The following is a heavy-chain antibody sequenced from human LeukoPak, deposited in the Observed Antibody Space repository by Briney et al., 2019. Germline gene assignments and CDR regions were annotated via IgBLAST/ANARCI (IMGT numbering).Heavy chain of an antibody. Sequence: SETLSLTCAVYGGSFSGYYWSWIRQPPGKGLEWIGEINHSGSTNYNPSLKSRVTISVDTSKNQFSLKLSSVTAADTAVYYCARGGGDARPSYWGQGTLVTVSS. J-gene: IGHJ4*02. CDR2: INHSGST. D-gene: IGHD6-6*01. V-gene: IGHV4-34*01. CDR3: ARGGGDARPSY. CDR1: GGSFSGYY.